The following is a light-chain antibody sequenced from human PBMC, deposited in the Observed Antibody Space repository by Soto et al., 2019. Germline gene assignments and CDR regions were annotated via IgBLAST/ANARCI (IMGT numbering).Light chain of an antibody. CDR1: SSNIGSNI. V-gene: IGLV1-44*01. J-gene: IGLJ3*02. Sequence: QSVLTQPPSASGTPGQRVTISCSGSSSNIGSNIVNWYQQLPGTAPKLLIYSNDQRPSRVPDRFSGSKSGTSASLAISGLQSEDEADYYCAAWDDSLNGLLFGGGTKLTVL. CDR3: AAWDDSLNGLL. CDR2: SND.